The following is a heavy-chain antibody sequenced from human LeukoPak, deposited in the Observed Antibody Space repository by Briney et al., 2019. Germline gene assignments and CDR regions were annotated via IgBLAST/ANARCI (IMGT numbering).Heavy chain of an antibody. CDR3: ARVLRFGELVYGMDV. CDR2: IYSGGST. CDR1: GFTVSSNY. V-gene: IGHV3-66*01. J-gene: IGHJ6*02. Sequence: GGSLRLSCAASGFTVSSNYMSWVRQAPGKGLEWVSVIYSGGSTYYADSVKGRFTISRDNSKNTLYLQMNSLRAEDTAVYYCARVLRFGELVYGMDVWGQGTTVIVSS. D-gene: IGHD3-10*01.